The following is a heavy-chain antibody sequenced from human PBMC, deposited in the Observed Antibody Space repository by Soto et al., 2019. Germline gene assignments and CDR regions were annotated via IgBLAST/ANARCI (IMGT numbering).Heavy chain of an antibody. CDR3: AREYCSSSRCYQNNWFDP. CDR2: IYYSGST. CDR1: GGSVSSGSYY. D-gene: IGHD2-2*01. Sequence: PSETLSLTCTVSGGSVSSGSYYWSWIRQPPGKGLEWIGYIYYSGSTNYNPSLKSRVTISVDTSKNQFYMELSSLRSEDTAVYYCAREYCSSSRCYQNNWFDPWGQGTLVTVSS. V-gene: IGHV4-61*01. J-gene: IGHJ5*02.